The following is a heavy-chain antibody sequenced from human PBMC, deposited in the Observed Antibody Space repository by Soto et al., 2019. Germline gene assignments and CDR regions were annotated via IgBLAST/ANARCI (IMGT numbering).Heavy chain of an antibody. CDR3: ARFSYGDYIYFDY. D-gene: IGHD4-17*01. CDR1: GGSISSYY. J-gene: IGHJ4*02. CDR2: IYYSGST. V-gene: IGHV4-59*01. Sequence: SETLSLTCTVSGGSISSYYWSWIRQPPGKGLEWIGYIYYSGSTNYNPSLKSRVTISVDTSKNQFSLKLSSVTAADTAVYYCARFSYGDYIYFDYWGQGTLVTVSS.